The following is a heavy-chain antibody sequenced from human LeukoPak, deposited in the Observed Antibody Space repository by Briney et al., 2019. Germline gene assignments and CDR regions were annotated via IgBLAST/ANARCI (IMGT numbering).Heavy chain of an antibody. V-gene: IGHV3-30*10. CDR1: GFTFSSFA. CDR3: SRDGDVTGETFDY. CDR2: MSSDGRKE. Sequence: GRSLRLSCAASGFTFSSFAMRWVRQAPGKGLEWVAVMSSDGRKEYYTDSVRGRFTISRDNSQSTLFLQMSSLRPEDTAVYYCSRDGDVTGETFDYWGQGTLVTVSS. D-gene: IGHD2-21*02. J-gene: IGHJ4*02.